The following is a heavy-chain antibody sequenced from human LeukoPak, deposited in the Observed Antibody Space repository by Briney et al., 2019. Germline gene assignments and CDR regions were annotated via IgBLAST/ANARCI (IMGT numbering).Heavy chain of an antibody. CDR1: GFTFSSYW. J-gene: IGHJ4*02. Sequence: GGSLRLSCAASGFTFSSYWMHWVRQAPGKGLVWVSCIYSDGSSTSYAGSVKGRFTISRDNARNTLYLQMNSLRAEDTAVYYCARGGDAVTLDYWGQGTLVTASA. CDR2: IYSDGSST. V-gene: IGHV3-74*01. CDR3: ARGGDAVTLDY. D-gene: IGHD4-17*01.